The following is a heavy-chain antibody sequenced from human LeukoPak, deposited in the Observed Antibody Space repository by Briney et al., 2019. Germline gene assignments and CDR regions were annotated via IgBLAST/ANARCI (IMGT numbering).Heavy chain of an antibody. J-gene: IGHJ4*02. CDR2: ICPSGGST. CDR3: ARGSDSSGYYYSDY. D-gene: IGHD3-22*01. Sequence: GASVKVSCKASGYTFTSNLIYWLRQAPGESPEWMGIICPSGGSTSYAQKSKGRVTMTRDTSTSTLYMELGSLRSEDTAVYYCARGSDSSGYYYSDYWGQGTQVTVSS. V-gene: IGHV1-46*01. CDR1: GYTFTSNL.